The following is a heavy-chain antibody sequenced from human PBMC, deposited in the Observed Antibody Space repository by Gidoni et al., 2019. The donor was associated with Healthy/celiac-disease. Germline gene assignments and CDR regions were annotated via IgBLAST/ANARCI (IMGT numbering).Heavy chain of an antibody. CDR2: ISGSGGST. Sequence: EVQLLESGGGLVQPGGSLRLSCAASGFTFSSYAMSWVRQAPGKGLGWVSAISGSGGSTYYADSVKGRFTISRDNSKNTLYLQMNSLRAEDTAVYYCAKGGHPYSSGWYGDYWGQGTLVTVSS. CDR3: AKGGHPYSSGWYGDY. D-gene: IGHD6-19*01. CDR1: GFTFSSYA. J-gene: IGHJ4*02. V-gene: IGHV3-23*01.